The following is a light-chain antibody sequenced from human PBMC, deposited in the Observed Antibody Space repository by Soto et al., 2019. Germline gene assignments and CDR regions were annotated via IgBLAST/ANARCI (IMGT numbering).Light chain of an antibody. CDR2: DVS. V-gene: IGLV2-14*01. Sequence: QSVLTQPASVPGLPGHPTTISCTGTSGDVGGYNYVSWYQQHPGKAPKLMIYDVSNRPSGVSNRFSGSKSGNTASLTISGLQAEDEADYYCSSYTSSSTLVVFGGGTKLTVL. CDR1: SGDVGGYNY. J-gene: IGLJ2*01. CDR3: SSYTSSSTLVV.